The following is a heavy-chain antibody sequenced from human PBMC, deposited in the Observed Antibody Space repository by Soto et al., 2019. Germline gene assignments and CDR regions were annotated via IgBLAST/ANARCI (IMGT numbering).Heavy chain of an antibody. D-gene: IGHD3-22*01. J-gene: IGHJ5*02. CDR2: IYYSGST. CDR1: GGSISSSSYY. CDR3: ASRYYYDSSGYSS. Sequence: SETLSLTCTVSGGSISSSSYYWGWIRQPPGKGLEWIGSIYYSGSTYYNPSLKSRVTISVDTSKNQFSLKLSSVTAADTAVYYCASRYYYDSSGYSSWGQGTLVTVSS. V-gene: IGHV4-39*01.